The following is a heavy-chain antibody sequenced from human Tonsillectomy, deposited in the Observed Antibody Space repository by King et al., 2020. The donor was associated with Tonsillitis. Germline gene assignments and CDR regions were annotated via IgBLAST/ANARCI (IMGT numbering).Heavy chain of an antibody. CDR3: ARVQLATFFGAPDY. V-gene: IGHV3-30-3*01. CDR2: ISYDGSRT. J-gene: IGHJ4*02. D-gene: IGHD2/OR15-2a*01. Sequence: VQLVESGGGVGQPGRSLRLSCAASGFTFSGYAMHWVRQAPGRGLEWVAIISYDGSRTYYADSVKGRFTVSSDNSKNTLYLLMNSLRPEDAAVYYCARVQLATFFGAPDYWGQGTLVTVSS. CDR1: GFTFSGYA.